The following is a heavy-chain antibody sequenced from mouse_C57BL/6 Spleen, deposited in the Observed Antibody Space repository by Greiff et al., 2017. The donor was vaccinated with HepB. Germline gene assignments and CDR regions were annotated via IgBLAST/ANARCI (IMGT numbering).Heavy chain of an antibody. CDR1: GYTFTSYW. CDR2: IDPSDSYT. Sequence: QVHVKQPGAELVMPGASVKLSCKASGYTFTSYWMHWVKQRPGQGLEWIGEIDPSDSYTNYNQKFKGKSTLTVDKSSSTAYMQLSSLTSEDSAVYYCASLYYGNTVGYFGVWGTGTTVTVSS. J-gene: IGHJ1*03. CDR3: ASLYYGNTVGYFGV. D-gene: IGHD2-1*01. V-gene: IGHV1-69*01.